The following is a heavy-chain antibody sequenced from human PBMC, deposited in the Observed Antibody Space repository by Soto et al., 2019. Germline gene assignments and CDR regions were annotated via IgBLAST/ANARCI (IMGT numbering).Heavy chain of an antibody. CDR1: GFTFSSFF. CDR3: ARTYVSGIAGFDP. Sequence: PGGSLRLSCAASGFTFSSFFMHWVRQVPGEGLEWVSRISGDGGTISYADSVKGRFTISRDNAKNTLYLQMNSLRDEDTAVYYCARTYVSGIAGFDPRGQGTLVTVS. V-gene: IGHV3-74*01. D-gene: IGHD1-20*01. J-gene: IGHJ5*02. CDR2: ISGDGGTI.